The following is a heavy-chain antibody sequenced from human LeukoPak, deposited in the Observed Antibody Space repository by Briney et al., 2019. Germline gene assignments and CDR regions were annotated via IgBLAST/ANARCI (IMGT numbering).Heavy chain of an antibody. CDR2: IYYSGST. CDR3: ARAYSYGVYFDY. D-gene: IGHD5-18*01. Sequence: PSETLSLTCPVSGGSISSSSYYWGWIRQPPGKGLEWIGSIYYSGSTYYNPSLKSRVTISVDTSKNQFSLKLSSVTAADTAVYYCARAYSYGVYFDYWGQGTLVTVSS. V-gene: IGHV4-39*07. CDR1: GGSISSSSYY. J-gene: IGHJ4*02.